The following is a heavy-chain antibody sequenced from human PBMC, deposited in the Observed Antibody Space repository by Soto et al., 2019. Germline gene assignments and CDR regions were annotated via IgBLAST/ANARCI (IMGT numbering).Heavy chain of an antibody. V-gene: IGHV4-31*03. CDR3: ASGHDAYKVRY. CDR1: GGSISSGGTGSY. D-gene: IGHD1-1*01. Sequence: QVQLQESGPGLVKPSQTLSLTCTVSGGSISSGGTGSYWTFIRQLPGKGLEWIGYIYYTRNTYYNPALRSRPTISIDTSENQFSLKLTSVTAADTAVYFSASGHDAYKVRYWGQGTLVTVSS. CDR2: IYYTRNT. J-gene: IGHJ4*02.